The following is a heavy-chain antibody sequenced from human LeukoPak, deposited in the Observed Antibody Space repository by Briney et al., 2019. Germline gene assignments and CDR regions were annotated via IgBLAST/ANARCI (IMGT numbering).Heavy chain of an antibody. CDR3: AREGIAVASRWCDP. J-gene: IGHJ5*02. V-gene: IGHV4-59*01. CDR1: GGSISSYF. D-gene: IGHD6-19*01. CDR2: IYYSGST. Sequence: PSETLSLTCTVSGGSISSYFWSWIRQPPGKGLEWIGYIYYSGSTNYNPSLKSRVTISVDTSKNQFSLKLSSVTAADTAVYYCAREGIAVASRWCDPWGQGTLVTVSS.